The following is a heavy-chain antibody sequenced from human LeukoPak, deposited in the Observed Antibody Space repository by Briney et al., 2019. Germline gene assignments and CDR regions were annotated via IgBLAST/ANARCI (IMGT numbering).Heavy chain of an antibody. D-gene: IGHD6-6*01. CDR2: ISSSSSYI. Sequence: TGGSLRPSCAAPGFTFSSYSMNWVRQAPGKGLEWVSSISSSSSYIYYADSVKGRFTISRDNAKNSLYLQMNSLRAEDTAVYYCASPLYSSSSVWGQGTLVTVSS. V-gene: IGHV3-21*01. CDR3: ASPLYSSSSV. CDR1: GFTFSSYS. J-gene: IGHJ4*02.